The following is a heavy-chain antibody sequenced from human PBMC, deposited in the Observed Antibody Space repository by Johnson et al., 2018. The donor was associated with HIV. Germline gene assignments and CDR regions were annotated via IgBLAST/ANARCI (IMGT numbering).Heavy chain of an antibody. D-gene: IGHD3/OR15-3a*01. J-gene: IGHJ3*02. Sequence: QVQLVESGGGVVQPGGSLRLSCAASGFTFSSYGMHWVRQAPGKGLEWVAFIRYDGSNKYYADSVKGRFTISRDNSKNTLYLQMNSLRAEDTAVYYCAKDRDWAYAFDIWGQGTMVTVSS. V-gene: IGHV3-30*02. CDR1: GFTFSSYG. CDR2: IRYDGSNK. CDR3: AKDRDWAYAFDI.